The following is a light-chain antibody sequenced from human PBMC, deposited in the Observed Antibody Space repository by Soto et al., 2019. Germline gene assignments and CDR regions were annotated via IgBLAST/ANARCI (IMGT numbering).Light chain of an antibody. CDR3: SSYTSSSPDV. CDR1: SSDVGGYNY. J-gene: IGLJ1*01. V-gene: IGLV2-14*01. Sequence: SALTQPASVSGSPGQSITISCTGTSSDVGGYNYVSWYQQYPGKAPKLMIYDVSNRPSGVSNRFSGSKSGNTASLTISGLQAEDEADYYCSSYTSSSPDVFGTGTKVTVL. CDR2: DVS.